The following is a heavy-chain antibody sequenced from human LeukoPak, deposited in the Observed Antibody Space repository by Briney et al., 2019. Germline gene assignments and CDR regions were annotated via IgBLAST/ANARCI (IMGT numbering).Heavy chain of an antibody. CDR1: GYTFTTYG. D-gene: IGHD6-13*01. Sequence: ASVTVSCKASGYTFTTYGINWMRQAPGQGLEWMGWISPYNGNTNYAQKLQGRVTMTTDTSTSTAYMELRSLRSDDTAVYYCARDMSSWQQLVLPDYWGQGTLVTVSS. V-gene: IGHV1-18*01. J-gene: IGHJ4*02. CDR3: ARDMSSWQQLVLPDY. CDR2: ISPYNGNT.